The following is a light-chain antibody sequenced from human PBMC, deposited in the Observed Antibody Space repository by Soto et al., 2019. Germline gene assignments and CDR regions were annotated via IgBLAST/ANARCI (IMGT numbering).Light chain of an antibody. CDR3: SSYTSSSTLL. Sequence: QSALTQPASVSGSPGQSITISCTGTSSDVGDYKYVSWYQQHPGKAPKLMIYEVSYRPSGISNRFSGSKSGNTASLTISGLQAEDESDYYCSSYTSSSTLLFGGGTKLTVL. CDR1: SSDVGDYKY. J-gene: IGLJ2*01. CDR2: EVS. V-gene: IGLV2-14*01.